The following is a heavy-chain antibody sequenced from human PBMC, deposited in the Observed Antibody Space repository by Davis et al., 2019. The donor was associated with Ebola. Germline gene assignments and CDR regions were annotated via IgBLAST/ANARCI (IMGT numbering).Heavy chain of an antibody. Sequence: AASVKVSCKASGYTFTSYYMHWVRQAPGQGLEWMGIINPSGGSTSYAQKFQGRVTMTRDTATSTVYMELSSLISEDTAVYYCAREVRLRDAISLYGMDVWGQGTTVTVSS. CDR2: INPSGGST. J-gene: IGHJ6*02. CDR1: GYTFTSYY. D-gene: IGHD4-17*01. V-gene: IGHV1-46*01. CDR3: AREVRLRDAISLYGMDV.